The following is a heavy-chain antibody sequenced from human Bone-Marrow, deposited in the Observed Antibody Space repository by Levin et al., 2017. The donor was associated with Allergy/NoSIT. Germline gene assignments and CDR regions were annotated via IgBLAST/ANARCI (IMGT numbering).Heavy chain of an antibody. Sequence: GGSLRLSCAASGFTFISYWMSWVRQAPGKGLEWVATIKQDGSEKYYVDSVKGRFTISRDNAKNSLLLELNSLRGEDTAVYYCVRLRDDRTLFDTWGQGTMVTVSS. J-gene: IGHJ3*02. CDR2: IKQDGSEK. D-gene: IGHD3-9*01. CDR1: GFTFISYW. V-gene: IGHV3-7*04. CDR3: VRLRDDRTLFDT.